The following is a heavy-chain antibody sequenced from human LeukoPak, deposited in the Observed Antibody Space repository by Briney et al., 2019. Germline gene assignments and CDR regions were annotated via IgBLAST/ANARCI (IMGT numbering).Heavy chain of an antibody. J-gene: IGHJ5*02. V-gene: IGHV1-2*02. CDR3: ARVHSGSYSGWFDP. CDR1: GYTFTGYY. D-gene: IGHD1-26*01. Sequence: ASVKVSCKASGYTFTGYYMHWVRQAPGQGLEWMGWINPNSGGTNYAQKFQGRVTMTRDTSISTAYMELSRLRSDDTAVYYCARVHSGSYSGWFDPWGQGTLVTVSS. CDR2: INPNSGGT.